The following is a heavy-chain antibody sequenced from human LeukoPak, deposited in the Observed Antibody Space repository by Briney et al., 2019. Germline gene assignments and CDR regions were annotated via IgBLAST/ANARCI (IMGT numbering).Heavy chain of an antibody. V-gene: IGHV3-23*01. D-gene: IGHD3-10*01. CDR2: IGGRDGST. CDR3: AKGHYYGSGSLDY. J-gene: IGHJ4*02. Sequence: GGSLRLSCAASGFTFSSYGMSWVRQVPGKGLEWVSAIGGRDGSTYYADSVKGRFTISRDNSKNTLYVQMNSLRAEDTAVYYCAKGHYYGSGSLDYWGQGTLVTVSS. CDR1: GFTFSSYG.